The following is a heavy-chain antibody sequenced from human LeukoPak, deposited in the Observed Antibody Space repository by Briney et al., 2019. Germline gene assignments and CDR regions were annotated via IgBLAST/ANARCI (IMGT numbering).Heavy chain of an antibody. CDR1: GGSISSGSYY. J-gene: IGHJ5*02. Sequence: SQTLSLTCTVSGGSISSGSYYWSWIRQPAGKGLEWIGRIYTSGSTNYNPSLKSRVTISVDTSKNQFSLKLSSVTAADTAVYYCARAVGRLLWFGGGRDNWFDPWGQGTLVTVSS. CDR2: IYTSGST. CDR3: ARAVGRLLWFGGGRDNWFDP. V-gene: IGHV4-61*02. D-gene: IGHD3-10*01.